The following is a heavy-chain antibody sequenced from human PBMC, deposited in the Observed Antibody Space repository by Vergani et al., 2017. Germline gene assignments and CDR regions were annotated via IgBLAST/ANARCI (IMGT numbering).Heavy chain of an antibody. Sequence: QVQLQESGPGLVKPSQTLSLTCTVSGGPINSHNYYWSWIRQPPGKGLEWIGYIYYSGSTNYNPSLKSRVTISVDTSKNQFSLKLSSVTAADTAVYYCARDNYDILTGYYTDYYYYYMDVWGKGTTVTVSS. V-gene: IGHV4-61*01. CDR3: ARDNYDILTGYYTDYYYYYMDV. CDR2: IYYSGST. J-gene: IGHJ6*03. CDR1: GGPINSHNYY. D-gene: IGHD3-9*01.